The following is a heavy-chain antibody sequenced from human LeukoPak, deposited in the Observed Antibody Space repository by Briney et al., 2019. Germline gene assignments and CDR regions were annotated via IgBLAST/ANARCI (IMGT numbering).Heavy chain of an antibody. CDR2: INQDGSEK. J-gene: IGHJ4*02. D-gene: IGHD3-16*01. Sequence: GGSLRLSCAGSGFTFSNYAMTWVRQAPGKGLERVANINQDGSEKNCLDSVKGRFTISRDNAQNSLYLQMNGLRVEDTAVYYCTRRLDEWGQGTLVTVSS. CDR1: GFTFSNYA. V-gene: IGHV3-7*01. CDR3: TRRLDE.